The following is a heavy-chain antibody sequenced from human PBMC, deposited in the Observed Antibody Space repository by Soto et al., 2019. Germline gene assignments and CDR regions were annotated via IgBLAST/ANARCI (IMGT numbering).Heavy chain of an antibody. CDR1: GYTFTSYG. Sequence: ASVKVSCKASGYTFTSYGISWVRQAPGQGLEWMGWISAYNGNTNYAQKLQGRVTMTTDTSTSTAYMELRSLRSDDTAVYYCAGSKAYGDYVGAFDIWGQGTMVTVSS. D-gene: IGHD4-17*01. CDR2: ISAYNGNT. V-gene: IGHV1-18*01. CDR3: AGSKAYGDYVGAFDI. J-gene: IGHJ3*02.